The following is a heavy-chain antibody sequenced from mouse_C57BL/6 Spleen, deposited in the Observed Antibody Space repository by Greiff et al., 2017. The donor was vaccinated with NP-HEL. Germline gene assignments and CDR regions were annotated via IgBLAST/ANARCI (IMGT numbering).Heavy chain of an antibody. Sequence: EVKLVESGEGLVKPGGSLKLSCAASGFTFSSYAMSWVRQTPEKRLEWVAYISSGGDYIYYADTVKGRFTISRDNARNTLYLQMSSLKSEDTAMYYCTREGIYYGKSFDYWGQGTTLTVSS. V-gene: IGHV5-9-1*02. J-gene: IGHJ2*01. D-gene: IGHD2-1*01. CDR3: TREGIYYGKSFDY. CDR2: ISSGGDYI. CDR1: GFTFSSYA.